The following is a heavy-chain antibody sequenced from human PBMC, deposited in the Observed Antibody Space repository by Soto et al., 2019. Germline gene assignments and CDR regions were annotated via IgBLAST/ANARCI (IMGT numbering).Heavy chain of an antibody. D-gene: IGHD2-15*01. V-gene: IGHV5-10-1*01. J-gene: IGHJ5*02. CDR2: IDPSDSYT. Sequence: PGESLKISCKGSGYSFTSYWISWVRQMPGKGLEWMGRIDPSDSYTNYSPSFQGHVTISADKSISTAYLQWSSLKASDTAMYYCARHSRYCSGGSCYSGWFDPWGQGTLVTVSS. CDR3: ARHSRYCSGGSCYSGWFDP. CDR1: GYSFTSYW.